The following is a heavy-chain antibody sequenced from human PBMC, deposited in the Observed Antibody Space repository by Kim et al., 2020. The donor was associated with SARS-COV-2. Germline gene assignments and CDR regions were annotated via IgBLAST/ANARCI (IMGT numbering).Heavy chain of an antibody. D-gene: IGHD2-15*01. Sequence: ASVKVSCKASGYTFTSYDINWVRQATGQGLEWMGWMNPNSGNTGYAQKFQGRVTMTRNTSISTAYMELSSLRSEDTAVYYCARGTNYCSGGSCYRLTNAFDIWGQGTMVTVSS. CDR1: GYTFTSYD. V-gene: IGHV1-8*01. CDR3: ARGTNYCSGGSCYRLTNAFDI. CDR2: MNPNSGNT. J-gene: IGHJ3*02.